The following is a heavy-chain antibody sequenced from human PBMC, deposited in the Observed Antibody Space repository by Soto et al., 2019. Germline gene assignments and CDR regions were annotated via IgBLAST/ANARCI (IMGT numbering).Heavy chain of an antibody. Sequence: GGSLRLSCAASGFTFSDSYMNWVRQAPGKGLEWVSSISKSSTVYYADSVKGRSTISRGNAKNSLYLQMNSLRAEDTAVYYCAGGVGESGNYFDHWGQGT. CDR1: GFTFSDSY. D-gene: IGHD3-10*01. CDR3: AGGVGESGNYFDH. J-gene: IGHJ4*02. V-gene: IGHV3-11*04. CDR2: ISKSSTV.